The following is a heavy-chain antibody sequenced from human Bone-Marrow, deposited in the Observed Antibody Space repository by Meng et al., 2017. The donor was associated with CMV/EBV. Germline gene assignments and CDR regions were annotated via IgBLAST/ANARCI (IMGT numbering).Heavy chain of an antibody. J-gene: IGHJ4*02. Sequence: SVKVSCKVSGGTFSSYAISWVRQAPGQGLEWMGGIIPIFGTANYAQKFQGRVTITTDESTSTAYMELSSLRSEDTAVYYCARSISRVFGVVRPLDYWGQGTLVTVSS. CDR2: IIPIFGTA. CDR1: GGTFSSYA. CDR3: ARSISRVFGVVRPLDY. D-gene: IGHD3-3*01. V-gene: IGHV1-69*05.